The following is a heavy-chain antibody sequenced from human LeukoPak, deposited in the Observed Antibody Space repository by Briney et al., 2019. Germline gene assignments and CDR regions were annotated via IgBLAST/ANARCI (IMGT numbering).Heavy chain of an antibody. CDR1: GGSITSYY. D-gene: IGHD1-26*01. Sequence: SETLSLTCTVSGGSITSYYWSWVRQPPGKGLEWIGYMHYSGGATYYPSLKSRVAMSIDASKNQLSLKLSSVTAADTAVYYRARDIRVVGATHYFDQWGQGTLVTVSS. V-gene: IGHV4-59*01. J-gene: IGHJ4*02. CDR2: MHYSGGA. CDR3: ARDIRVVGATHYFDQ.